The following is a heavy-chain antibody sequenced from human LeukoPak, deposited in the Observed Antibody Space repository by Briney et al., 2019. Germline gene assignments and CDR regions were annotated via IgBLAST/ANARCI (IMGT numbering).Heavy chain of an antibody. CDR1: GITLSNYA. Sequence: GGSLRLSCVVSGITLSNYAMSWVRQAPGKGLEWVGRCKSNADGGTSDYAAPGQGRFTISRDDSKKTLFLQMTSLEVEDTAVYFCTAGGGGTYSSDFWGQGTLVTVAS. CDR2: CKSNADGGTS. V-gene: IGHV3-15*01. J-gene: IGHJ4*02. CDR3: TAGGGGTYSSDF. D-gene: IGHD3-16*01.